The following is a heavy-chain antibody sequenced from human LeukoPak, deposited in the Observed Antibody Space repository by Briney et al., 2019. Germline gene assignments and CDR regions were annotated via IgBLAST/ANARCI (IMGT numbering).Heavy chain of an antibody. CDR2: ISISGSSR. Sequence: GGSLRLSSAAAGFSVNTHSITWVRLAPGKGLEWLSFISISGSSRHYADSVTDRFTLSIHNAEPSVYLQMVSLATQDTAVYYCARGGIPHYSDNTGYFFGQFWGQGTRVTVSS. V-gene: IGHV3-48*04. J-gene: IGHJ4*02. D-gene: IGHD3-22*01. CDR1: GFSVNTHS. CDR3: ARGGIPHYSDNTGYFFGQF.